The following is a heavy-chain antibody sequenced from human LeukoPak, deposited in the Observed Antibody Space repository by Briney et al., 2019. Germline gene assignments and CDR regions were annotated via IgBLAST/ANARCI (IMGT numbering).Heavy chain of an antibody. CDR3: AKVDCGSSGCRRIDF. CDR2: ISYDGSNK. Sequence: QPGGSLRLSCAASGFTFSSYGMHWVRQAPGKGLEWVAVISYDGSNKYYADSVKGRFTISRDNSKNTLYLQMNSLRAEDTAVYYCAKVDCGSSGCRRIDFWGQGTLVTVSS. CDR1: GFTFSSYG. D-gene: IGHD3-22*01. V-gene: IGHV3-30*18. J-gene: IGHJ4*02.